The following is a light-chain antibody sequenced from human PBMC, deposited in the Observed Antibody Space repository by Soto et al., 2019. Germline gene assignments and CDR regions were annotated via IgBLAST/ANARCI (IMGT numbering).Light chain of an antibody. CDR3: QTWATGIRV. J-gene: IGLJ3*02. CDR2: LNSDGSH. CDR1: SGHSNYA. V-gene: IGLV4-69*01. Sequence: QSVLTQSPSASASLGGSVKLTCTLSSGHSNYAIAWHQQQPEKGPRYLMNLNSDGSHTKGDGIPDRFSGSSSGAERYLTTSSLQSEDEADYYCQTWATGIRVFGGGTKLTVL.